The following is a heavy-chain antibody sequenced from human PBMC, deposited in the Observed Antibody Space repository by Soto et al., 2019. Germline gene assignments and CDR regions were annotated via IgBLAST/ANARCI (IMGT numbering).Heavy chain of an antibody. J-gene: IGHJ6*02. D-gene: IGHD2-15*01. V-gene: IGHV3-33*01. CDR1: GFSFSDYG. CDR3: ARGSHNFYCREFYLHYHLSF. Sequence: GGSLRLSCAASGFSFSDYGMHWVRQAPGKGLEWVALIWYDGSTKYYEDSVKGRFTISRDNSKNTLFLQMNSLRVEDTAVYYCARGSHNFYCREFYLHYHLSFCGQGTTVTVSS. CDR2: IWYDGSTK.